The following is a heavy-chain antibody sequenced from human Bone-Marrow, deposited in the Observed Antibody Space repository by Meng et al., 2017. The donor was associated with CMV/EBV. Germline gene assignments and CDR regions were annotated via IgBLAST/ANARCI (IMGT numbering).Heavy chain of an antibody. CDR1: VFTSSTYA. Sequence: SQSLSLSYAASVFTSSTYAMSWGRAAPGRRLWGIGEINDSGSTNYNPNLKRRVTISVDTSKNQISLKLSSVTAADTAVYYCARVSYDFNLGNLFDYWGQGTLVTVSS. CDR2: INDSGST. CDR3: ARVSYDFNLGNLFDY. V-gene: IGHV4-34*01. D-gene: IGHD3-3*01. J-gene: IGHJ5*01.